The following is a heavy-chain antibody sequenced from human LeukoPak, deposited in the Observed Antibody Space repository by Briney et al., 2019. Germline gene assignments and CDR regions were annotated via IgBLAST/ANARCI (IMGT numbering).Heavy chain of an antibody. V-gene: IGHV4-4*02. J-gene: IGHJ5*02. D-gene: IGHD3-22*01. Sequence: PSGTLSLTCAVSGGSISSSNWWSWVRQPPGKGLEWIGEIYHSGSTNYSPSLKSRVTISVDTSKNQFSLKLSSVTAADTAVYYCARDSSGLPFDPWGQGTLVTVSS. CDR2: IYHSGST. CDR3: ARDSSGLPFDP. CDR1: GGSISSSNW.